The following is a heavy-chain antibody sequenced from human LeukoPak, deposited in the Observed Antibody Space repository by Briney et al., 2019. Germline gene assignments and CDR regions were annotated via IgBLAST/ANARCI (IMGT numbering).Heavy chain of an antibody. J-gene: IGHJ2*01. CDR3: AKSKIVQGRGYFDL. D-gene: IGHD1-26*01. CDR1: GFTFSTYP. V-gene: IGHV3-23*01. CDR2: IGTSGDT. Sequence: GGSLRLSCTASGFTFSTYPLTWVRQAPGKGPEWVSTIGTSGDTYYAGSVKGRFTISRDNSNNALYLHMNSLRAEDAAVYYCAKSKIVQGRGYFDLWGRGTLVTVSS.